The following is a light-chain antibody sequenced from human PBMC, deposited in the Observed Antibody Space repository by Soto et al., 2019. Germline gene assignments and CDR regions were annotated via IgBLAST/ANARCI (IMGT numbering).Light chain of an antibody. V-gene: IGLV2-14*01. CDR1: SSDVGDYNY. CDR3: SSYTSANTLV. CDR2: EVS. J-gene: IGLJ1*01. Sequence: QSVLTQPASVSGSPGQSITISCTGTSSDVGDYNYVSWYQHHPGKAPKLMIYEVSNRPSGVSNRFSGSKSGNTASLTISGLQAEDEADFYCSSYTSANTLVFGTGTKLTVL.